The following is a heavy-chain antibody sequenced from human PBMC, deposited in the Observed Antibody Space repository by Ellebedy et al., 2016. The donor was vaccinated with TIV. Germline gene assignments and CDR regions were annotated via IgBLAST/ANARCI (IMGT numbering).Heavy chain of an antibody. CDR3: ASRATVAGDY. CDR2: IIPILGIA. J-gene: IGHJ4*02. D-gene: IGHD6-19*01. V-gene: IGHV1-69*04. CDR1: GYTFTSYA. Sequence: AASVKVSCKASGYTFTSYAISWVRQAPGQGLEWMGRIIPILGIANYAQKFQGRVTITADKSTSTAYMELSSLRSEDTAVYYCASRATVAGDYWGQGTLVTVSS.